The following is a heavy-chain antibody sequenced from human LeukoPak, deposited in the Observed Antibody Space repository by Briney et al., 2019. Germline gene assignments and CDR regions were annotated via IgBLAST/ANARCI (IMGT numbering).Heavy chain of an antibody. V-gene: IGHV1-18*01. CDR1: GYTFTSYG. Sequence: GASVKVSCTASGYTFTSYGISWVRQAPGQGLEWMGWISAYNGNTNYAQKLQGRVTMTTDTSTSTAYMQLRSLRSDDTAVYYCARDAITLGNWSDPWGQGTLVTVSS. CDR2: ISAYNGNT. J-gene: IGHJ5*02. D-gene: IGHD7-27*01. CDR3: ARDAITLGNWSDP.